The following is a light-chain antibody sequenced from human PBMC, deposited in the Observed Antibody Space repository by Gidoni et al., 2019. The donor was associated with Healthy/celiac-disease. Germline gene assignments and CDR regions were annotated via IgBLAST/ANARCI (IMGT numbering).Light chain of an antibody. Sequence: EIVLTQSPATLSLSPGEKATLSCKASQSVSSYLAWYQQKPGQAPRLLIYDASNGATGIPASSSCSGSGTDFPLTLSSLEPEDFAVYYCQQRSNWPPPITFXXXTRLEIK. CDR2: DAS. CDR3: QQRSNWPPPIT. V-gene: IGKV3-11*01. CDR1: QSVSSY. J-gene: IGKJ5*01.